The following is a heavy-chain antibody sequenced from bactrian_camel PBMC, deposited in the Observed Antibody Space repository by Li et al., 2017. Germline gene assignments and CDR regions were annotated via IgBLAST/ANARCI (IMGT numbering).Heavy chain of an antibody. D-gene: IGHD2*01. CDR2: IDSDGRT. J-gene: IGHJ6*01. CDR3: AAGGFVCVVDWGY. Sequence: DVQLVESGGGSVQAGGSLRLSCAASGYANSSYCMGWFRQAPGKEREGVATIDSDGRTSYADSVKGRFTISGDNAKNTLYLQMNSLKPEDTAMYYCAAGGFVCVVDWGYWGQGTQVTVS. V-gene: IGHV3S10*01. CDR1: GYANSSYC.